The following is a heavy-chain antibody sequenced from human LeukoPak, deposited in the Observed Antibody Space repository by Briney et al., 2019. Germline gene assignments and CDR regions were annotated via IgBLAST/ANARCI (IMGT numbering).Heavy chain of an antibody. Sequence: PSETLSLTCAVYGGSFSGYYWSWIRQPPGKGLEWIGEINHSGSTNYNPSLKSRVTISVDTSKNRLSLKLSSVTAADTAVYYCARSKLRFLEWLLDYWGQGTLVTVSS. J-gene: IGHJ4*02. D-gene: IGHD3-3*01. CDR1: GGSFSGYY. V-gene: IGHV4-34*01. CDR3: ARSKLRFLEWLLDY. CDR2: INHSGST.